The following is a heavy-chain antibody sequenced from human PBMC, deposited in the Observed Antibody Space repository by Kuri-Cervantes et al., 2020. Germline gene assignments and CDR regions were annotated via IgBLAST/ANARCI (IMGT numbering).Heavy chain of an antibody. J-gene: IGHJ4*02. V-gene: IGHV3-9*01. CDR3: AKGLNIPGPPEFDY. CDR2: ISWNSGSI. Sequence: SLKISCAASGFTFDDYAMHWVRQAPGKGLEWVSGISWNSGSIGYADSVKGRFTTSRDNAKNSLYLQMNSLRAEDTALYYCAKGLNIPGPPEFDYWGQGTLVTVSS. CDR1: GFTFDDYA. D-gene: IGHD1-14*01.